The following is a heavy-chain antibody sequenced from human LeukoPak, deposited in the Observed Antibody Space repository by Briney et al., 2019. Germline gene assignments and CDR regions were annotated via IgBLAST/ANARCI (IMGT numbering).Heavy chain of an antibody. Sequence: PSETLSLTCAVYGGSFSGYYWSWIRQPPGKGLEWIGEINHSGSTYYNPSLKSRVTISVDTSKNQFSLKLSSVTAADTAVYYCASWSIAPRPGYWGQGTLVTVSS. J-gene: IGHJ4*02. V-gene: IGHV4-34*01. D-gene: IGHD6-6*01. CDR3: ASWSIAPRPGY. CDR1: GGSFSGYY. CDR2: INHSGST.